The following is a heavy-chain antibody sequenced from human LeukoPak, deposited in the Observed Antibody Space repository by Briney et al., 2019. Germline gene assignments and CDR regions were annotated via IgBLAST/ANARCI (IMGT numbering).Heavy chain of an antibody. J-gene: IGHJ5*02. Sequence: ASVKVSCKASGGTFSSYAISWVRQAPGQGLEWMGGIIPIFGTANYAQKFQGRVTITADESTSTAYMELSSLRSEDTAVYYCASENLGWFDPWGQGTLVTVSS. V-gene: IGHV1-69*13. CDR2: IIPIFGTA. CDR3: ASENLGWFDP. CDR1: GGTFSSYA.